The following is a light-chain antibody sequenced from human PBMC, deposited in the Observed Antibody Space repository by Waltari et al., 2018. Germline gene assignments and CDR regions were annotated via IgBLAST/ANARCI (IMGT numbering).Light chain of an antibody. CDR3: SSHTSSSTPV. J-gene: IGLJ3*02. CDR2: DGS. V-gene: IGLV2-14*03. CDR1: SSDVGDYNY. Sequence: QSALTQPASVSGSPGQSITISCTGTSSDVGDYNYVSWYRHHPGKAPKLMIYDGSNRPSGVSTRFPASKSGNTASLTISGLQAEDEADYYCSSHTSSSTPVFGGGTKLTVL.